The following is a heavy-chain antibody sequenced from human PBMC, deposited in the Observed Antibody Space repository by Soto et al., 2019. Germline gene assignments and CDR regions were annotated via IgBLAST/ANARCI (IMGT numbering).Heavy chain of an antibody. CDR2: ISGSGGST. D-gene: IGHD6-19*01. V-gene: IGHV3-23*01. CDR1: GFTFSSYA. Sequence: GGSLRLSCAASGFTFSSYAMSWVRQAPGKGLEWVSAISGSGGSTYYADSVKGRFTISRDNSKNTLYLQMNSLRAEDTAVYYGAKLKVAGLLYFDYWGQGTLVTVSS. J-gene: IGHJ4*02. CDR3: AKLKVAGLLYFDY.